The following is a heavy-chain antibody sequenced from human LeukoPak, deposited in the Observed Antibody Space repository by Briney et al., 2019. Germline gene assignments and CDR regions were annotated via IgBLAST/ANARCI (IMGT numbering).Heavy chain of an antibody. CDR3: LRGCGGSYYGKFES. Sequence: PGGSLRLSCAASGFTFNNYWMNWVRQAPGKGLVWVSRINLDGSTTTYADSVKGRFLVSRDNAKNTLYLEMNSLRAEDTAVYYCLRGCGGSYYGKFESWGQGTLVTVSS. CDR1: GFTFNNYW. D-gene: IGHD2-15*01. J-gene: IGHJ4*02. V-gene: IGHV3-74*03. CDR2: INLDGSTT.